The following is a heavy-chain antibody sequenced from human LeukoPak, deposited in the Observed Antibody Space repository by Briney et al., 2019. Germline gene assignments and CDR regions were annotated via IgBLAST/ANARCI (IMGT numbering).Heavy chain of an antibody. V-gene: IGHV3-33*01. CDR1: GFTFSSYG. CDR2: IWYDGSNK. D-gene: IGHD1-26*01. Sequence: GRSLRLSCAASGFTFSSYGMHWARQAPGKGLEWVAVIWYDGSNKYYADSVKGRFTISRDNSKNTLYLQMNSLRAEDTAVYYCASSGSYPRIDYYGMDVWGQGTTVTVSS. J-gene: IGHJ6*02. CDR3: ASSGSYPRIDYYGMDV.